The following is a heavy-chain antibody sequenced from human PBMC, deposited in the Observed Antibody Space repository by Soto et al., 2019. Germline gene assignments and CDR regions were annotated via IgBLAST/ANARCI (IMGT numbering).Heavy chain of an antibody. CDR3: ARHVKVRSGLFEDYYYYGMDV. CDR1: GYSFTSYW. V-gene: IGHV5-10-1*01. D-gene: IGHD3-22*01. Sequence: GESLKISCKGSGYSFTSYWISWVRQMPGKGLEWMGRIGPSDSYTNYSPSFQGHVTISADKSISTAYLQWSSLKASDTAMYYCARHVKVRSGLFEDYYYYGMDVWGQGTTVTVSS. CDR2: IGPSDSYT. J-gene: IGHJ6*02.